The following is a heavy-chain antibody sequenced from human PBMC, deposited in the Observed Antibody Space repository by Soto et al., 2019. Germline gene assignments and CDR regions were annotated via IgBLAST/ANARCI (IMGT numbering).Heavy chain of an antibody. CDR2: VYNSGTT. J-gene: IGHJ4*02. Sequence: PSETLSLTCTVSGGSTSSGGYYWGWIRQYPGKALEWIGYVYNSGTTFYNPSLKSRSAISVDTSGNQFSLKLCSVTAADTAVYFCARGRDLDSHYSAGSGYYTDYWGRGTLVTVFS. D-gene: IGHD3-22*01. V-gene: IGHV4-31*03. CDR1: GGSTSSGGYY. CDR3: ARGRDLDSHYSAGSGYYTDY.